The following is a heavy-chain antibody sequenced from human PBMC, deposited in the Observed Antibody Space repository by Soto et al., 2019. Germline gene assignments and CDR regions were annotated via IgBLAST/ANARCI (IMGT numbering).Heavy chain of an antibody. Sequence: GASVKVSCKASGGTFSSYAISWVRRAPGQGLEWMGGIIPIFGTANYAQKFQGRVTITADESTSTAYMELSSLRSEDTAVYYCARGRETYYYDSTGFSGMDVWGQGTTVTVSS. D-gene: IGHD3-22*01. CDR2: IIPIFGTA. V-gene: IGHV1-69*13. CDR3: ARGRETYYYDSTGFSGMDV. J-gene: IGHJ6*02. CDR1: GGTFSSYA.